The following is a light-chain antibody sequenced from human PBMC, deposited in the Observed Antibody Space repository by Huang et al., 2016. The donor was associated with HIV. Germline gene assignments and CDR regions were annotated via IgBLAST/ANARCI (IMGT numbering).Light chain of an antibody. V-gene: IGKV3-15*01. J-gene: IGKJ2*01. CDR3: QQYNKWPPEYT. CDR2: AAS. CDR1: QSVNTN. Sequence: MMSQSPATLAASPGERVTLSCGASQSVNTNLSWYQQKPGQPPSLLIYAASTRANGVPARFAGSGSGTEFTLTIDSLQSDDFAVYYCQQYNKWPPEYTFGQGTRLEIK.